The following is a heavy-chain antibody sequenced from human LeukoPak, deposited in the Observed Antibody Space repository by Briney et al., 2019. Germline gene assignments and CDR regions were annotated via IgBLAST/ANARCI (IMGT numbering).Heavy chain of an antibody. D-gene: IGHD3-3*01. CDR1: GFTFSSYS. Sequence: GGSLRLSCAASGFTFSSYSMNWVRQAPGKGLEWVSYISSSSSTIYYADSVKGRFTISRDNAKNSLYLQMSSLRAEDTAVYYCAKDLSKELLYRRAKYYFDYWGQGTLVTVSS. V-gene: IGHV3-48*01. CDR3: AKDLSKELLYRRAKYYFDY. CDR2: ISSSSSTI. J-gene: IGHJ4*02.